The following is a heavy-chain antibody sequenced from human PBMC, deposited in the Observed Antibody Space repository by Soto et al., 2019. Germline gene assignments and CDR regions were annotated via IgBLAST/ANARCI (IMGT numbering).Heavy chain of an antibody. CDR1: GGSIGSGGYW. V-gene: IGHV4-31*03. D-gene: IGHD2-2*01. Sequence: HVQLQESGPGLMQPSQTLSLTCTVSGGSIGSGGYWWSWIRQHPGRGLEWIGFVSYTGNTQYNPSLKSRVNIAVDTATTQFSLKLSSVPAADTAVYYCAIGTLVWCQGTLVTVSS. J-gene: IGHJ4*02. CDR3: AIGTLV. CDR2: VSYTGNT.